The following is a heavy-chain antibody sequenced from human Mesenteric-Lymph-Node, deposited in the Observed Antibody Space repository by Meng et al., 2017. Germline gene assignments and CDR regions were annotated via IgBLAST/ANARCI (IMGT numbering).Heavy chain of an antibody. V-gene: IGHV4-39*07. CDR1: GGSISSSSYY. Sequence: GSLRLSCTVSGGSISSSSYYWGWIRQPPGKGLEWIGSIYYSGSTYYNPSLKSRVTISVDTSKNQFSLKLSSVTAEDTAVYYCAKGAGDILDYYFDYWGQGTLVTVSS. CDR3: AKGAGDILDYYFDY. CDR2: IYYSGST. D-gene: IGHD1-26*01. J-gene: IGHJ4*02.